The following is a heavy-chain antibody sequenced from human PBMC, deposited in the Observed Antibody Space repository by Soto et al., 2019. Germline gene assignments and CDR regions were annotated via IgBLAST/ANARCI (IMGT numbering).Heavy chain of an antibody. CDR3: ASLLRAPPIDYYYYMDV. J-gene: IGHJ6*03. Sequence: GGSLRLSCAASGFTFSDYYMSWIRQAPGKGLEWVSYISSSSRCTYYADSVKGRFTTSRDNSKNTLYLQMNSLRAEDTAVYYCASLLRAPPIDYYYYMDVWGKGTTVTVSS. V-gene: IGHV3-11*06. CDR2: ISSSSRCT. CDR1: GFTFSDYY. D-gene: IGHD2-21*01.